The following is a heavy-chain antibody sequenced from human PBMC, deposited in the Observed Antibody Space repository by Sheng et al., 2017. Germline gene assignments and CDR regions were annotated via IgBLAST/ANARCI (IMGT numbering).Heavy chain of an antibody. CDR2: ISYDGSNK. CDR1: GFTFTSYG. D-gene: IGHD6-6*01. V-gene: IGHV3-30*18. J-gene: IGHJ6*01. Sequence: QVQLVESGGGVVQPGRSLRLSCAASGFTFTSYGMHWVRQAPGKGLEWVAVISYDGSNKFYADSVKGRFTISRDNSKNTLYLQLNSLRADDTAVYYCAKDASGSHSSVGMDVWGQGTPXPSP. CDR3: AKDASGSHSSVGMDV.